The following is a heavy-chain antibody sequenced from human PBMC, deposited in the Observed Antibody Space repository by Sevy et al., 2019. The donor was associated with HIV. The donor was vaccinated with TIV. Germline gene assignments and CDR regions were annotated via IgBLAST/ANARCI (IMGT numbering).Heavy chain of an antibody. J-gene: IGHJ4*02. CDR3: ASRVRDFDY. V-gene: IGHV4-34*01. CDR2: INHSGST. CDR1: GGSFSGYY. Sequence: SETLSLTCAVYGGSFSGYYWSWIRQPPGKGLEWIGEINHSGSTNYNPSLKSRVTISVDTSKNRFSLKLSSVTAADTAVYYCASRVRDFDYWGQGTLVTVSS.